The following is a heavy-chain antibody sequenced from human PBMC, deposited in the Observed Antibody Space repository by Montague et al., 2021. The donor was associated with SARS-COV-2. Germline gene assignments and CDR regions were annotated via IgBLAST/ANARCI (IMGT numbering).Heavy chain of an antibody. Sequence: PALVKPTQTLTLTCTFSGFSLSTTGVGVGWIRQPPGKALEWLALIYWDDDKRYSPSLKTRLAITKDTSKNQVVLTMTNMDPVDTATYYCAHRRDIYDLWSGYYTGQKYEAFNWFDPWGQGTLGTVSS. CDR2: IYWDDDK. D-gene: IGHD3-3*01. J-gene: IGHJ5*02. CDR1: GFSLSTTGVG. V-gene: IGHV2-5*02. CDR3: AHRRDIYDLWSGYYTGQKYEAFNWFDP.